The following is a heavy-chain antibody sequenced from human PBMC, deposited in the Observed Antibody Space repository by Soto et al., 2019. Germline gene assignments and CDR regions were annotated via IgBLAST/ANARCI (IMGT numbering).Heavy chain of an antibody. CDR1: GFTFSSYS. CDR3: ARDSFLDPAGWFDP. CDR2: ISSSSSYI. J-gene: IGHJ5*02. D-gene: IGHD3-3*02. V-gene: IGHV3-21*01. Sequence: GGSLRLSCAASGFTFSSYSMNWVRQAPGKGLEWVSSISSSSSYIYYADSVKGRFTISRDNARNSLYLQMNSLRAEDTAVYYCARDSFLDPAGWFDPWGQGTLVTVSS.